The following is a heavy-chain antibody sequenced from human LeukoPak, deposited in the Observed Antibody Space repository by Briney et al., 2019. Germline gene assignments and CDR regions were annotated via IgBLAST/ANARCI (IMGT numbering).Heavy chain of an antibody. Sequence: GGSLRLSCAASGFTFSSYSMNWARQAPGKGLEWVSSISSSSYIYYADSVKGRFTISRDNAKNSLYLQMNSLRAEDTAVYYCAREEYSGRYYFDYWGQGTLVTVSS. CDR2: ISSSSYI. D-gene: IGHD1-26*01. V-gene: IGHV3-21*01. J-gene: IGHJ4*02. CDR1: GFTFSSYS. CDR3: AREEYSGRYYFDY.